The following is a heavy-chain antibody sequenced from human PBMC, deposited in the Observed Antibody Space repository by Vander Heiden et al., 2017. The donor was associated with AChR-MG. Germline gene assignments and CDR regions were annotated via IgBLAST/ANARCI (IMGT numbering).Heavy chain of an antibody. J-gene: IGHJ4*02. V-gene: IGHV1-8*01. Sequence: QVQLVQSGAEVKKPGASVKVSCKASGYTFHSYDINWVRQATGQGLEWMGWMNPNSGNTGYAQKFQGRVTMTRNTSISTAYMELSSLRSEDTAVYYCARGLLASYLPSSSTGGYWGQGTLVTVSS. CDR3: ARGLLASYLPSSSTGGY. D-gene: IGHD6-13*01. CDR2: MNPNSGNT. CDR1: GYTFHSYD.